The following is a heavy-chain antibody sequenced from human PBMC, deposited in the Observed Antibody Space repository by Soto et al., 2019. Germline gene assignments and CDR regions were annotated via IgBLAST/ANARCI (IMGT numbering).Heavy chain of an antibody. V-gene: IGHV1-2*04. CDR3: ARDTPDHNYGMDV. Sequence: ASVKVSCKASGYTFTGYYMHWVRQAPGQGLEWMGWINPNSGGTNYAQKFQGWVTMTRDTSISTAYMELSRLRSDDTAVYYCARDTPDHNYGMDVWGQGTTVTVSS. J-gene: IGHJ6*02. CDR2: INPNSGGT. CDR1: GYTFTGYY.